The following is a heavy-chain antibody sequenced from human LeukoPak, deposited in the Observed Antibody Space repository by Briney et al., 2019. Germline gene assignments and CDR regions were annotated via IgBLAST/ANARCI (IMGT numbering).Heavy chain of an antibody. D-gene: IGHD2-15*01. J-gene: IGHJ4*02. CDR2: IKHDGST. Sequence: SETLSLTCAVYGGSFTNYYWSWIRQPPGKGLEWIGEIKHDGSTNYSPSLKSRVIMSLDTSKNQFFLNLNSVTAADTAVYYCARGFSGVVARDWGQGTLVTVSS. V-gene: IGHV4-34*01. CDR3: ARGFSGVVARD. CDR1: GGSFTNYY.